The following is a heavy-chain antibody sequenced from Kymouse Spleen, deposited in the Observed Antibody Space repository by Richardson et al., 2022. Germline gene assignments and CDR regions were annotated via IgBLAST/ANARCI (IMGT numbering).Heavy chain of an antibody. V-gene: IGHV3-30*18. J-gene: IGHJ6*02. CDR1: GFTFSSYG. CDR3: AKDESIAVALYYYYGMDV. CDR2: ISYDGSNK. D-gene: IGHD6-19*01. Sequence: QVQLVESGGGVVQPGRSLRLSCAASGFTFSSYGMHWVRQAPGKGLEWVAVISYDGSNKYYADSVKGRFTISRDNSKNTLYLQMNSLRAEDTAVYYCAKDESIAVALYYYYGMDVWGQGTTVTVSS.